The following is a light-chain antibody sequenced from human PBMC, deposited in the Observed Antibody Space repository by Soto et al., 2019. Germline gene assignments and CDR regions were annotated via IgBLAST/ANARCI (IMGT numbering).Light chain of an antibody. CDR2: RNN. V-gene: IGLV1-47*01. CDR1: TSNIAIND. Sequence: QSVLTQPPSASGTPGQRVIISCSGSTSNIAINDVFWYQQLPGAAPKALFYRNNRRPSGVPDRFSASKSDTSASLAISDLRSDDEADYYCATWDNRLSGPVFGGGTQLTVL. CDR3: ATWDNRLSGPV. J-gene: IGLJ3*02.